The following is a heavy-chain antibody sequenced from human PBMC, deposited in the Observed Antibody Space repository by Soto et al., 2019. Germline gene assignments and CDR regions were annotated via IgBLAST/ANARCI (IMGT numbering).Heavy chain of an antibody. CDR2: ISSSSSYT. CDR1: GFTFSDYY. J-gene: IGHJ6*02. CDR3: ARLDSTTYYYYGMDV. Sequence: ESGGGLVKPGGSLRLSCAASGFTFSDYYMSWIRQAPGKGLEWVSYISSSSSYTNYADSVKGRFTISRDNAKNSLYLQMNSLRAEDTAVYYCARLDSTTYYYYGMDVWGQGTTVTVSS. D-gene: IGHD4-4*01. V-gene: IGHV3-11*06.